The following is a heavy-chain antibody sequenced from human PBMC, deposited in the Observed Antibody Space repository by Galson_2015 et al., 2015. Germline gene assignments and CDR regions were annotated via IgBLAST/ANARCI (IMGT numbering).Heavy chain of an antibody. CDR3: VRGRAAALFVP. CDR2: INSDGSSA. J-gene: IGHJ5*02. Sequence: SLRLSCAASGFTLSTYWMHWVRQVPGRGLVWVLGINSDGSSATYADSVKGRFTTFRDNAKNTLYLQMNSLRAEDTAFYYCVRGRAAALFVPWGQGTLVTVSS. V-gene: IGHV3-74*01. D-gene: IGHD6-13*01. CDR1: GFTLSTYW.